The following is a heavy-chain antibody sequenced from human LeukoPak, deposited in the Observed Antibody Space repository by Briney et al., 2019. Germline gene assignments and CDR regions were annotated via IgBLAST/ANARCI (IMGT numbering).Heavy chain of an antibody. D-gene: IGHD3-9*01. V-gene: IGHV3-74*01. CDR1: GFTFSNYW. J-gene: IGHJ4*02. CDR2: INSDGSST. CDR3: ARETYDILTGYYPREYYFDY. Sequence: GGSPRLSCAASGFTFSNYWMHWVRQAPGKGLVWVSRINSDGSSTSYADSVKGRFTISRDNAKNTLYLQMNSLRAEDTAVYYCARETYDILTGYYPREYYFDYWGQGTLVTVSS.